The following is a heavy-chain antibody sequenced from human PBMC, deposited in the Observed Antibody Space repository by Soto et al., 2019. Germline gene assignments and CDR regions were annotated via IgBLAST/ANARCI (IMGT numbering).Heavy chain of an antibody. CDR1: GFSLTTRGVG. J-gene: IGHJ3*01. Sequence: QITLKESGQTLVKPTQILTLTCTFSGFSLTTRGVGVGWIRQPPGEALEWPALIYWDDDERYSPSLRSRLTITKDTSKNQVVLTMTNMEPVDTGTYYCAHSYSSSPDDGFDVWGQGTRVTVSS. D-gene: IGHD6-6*01. V-gene: IGHV2-5*02. CDR3: AHSYSSSPDDGFDV. CDR2: IYWDDDE.